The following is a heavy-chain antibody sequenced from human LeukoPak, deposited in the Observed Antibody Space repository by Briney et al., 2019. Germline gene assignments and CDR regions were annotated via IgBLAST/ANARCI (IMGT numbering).Heavy chain of an antibody. CDR2: ISYDGSNK. Sequence: QAGGSLRLSCAASGFTFSSHAMHWVRQAPGKGLEWVAVISYDGSNKYYADSVKGRFTISRDNSKNTLYLQMNSLRAEDTAVYYCARDPGYYDSSGYHDYWGQGTLVTVSS. CDR3: ARDPGYYDSSGYHDY. V-gene: IGHV3-30-3*01. CDR1: GFTFSSHA. J-gene: IGHJ4*02. D-gene: IGHD3-22*01.